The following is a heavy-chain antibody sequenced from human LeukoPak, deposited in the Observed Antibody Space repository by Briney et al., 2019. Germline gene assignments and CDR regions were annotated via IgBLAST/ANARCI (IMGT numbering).Heavy chain of an antibody. CDR2: IIPIFGTA. D-gene: IGHD2-2*01. J-gene: IGHJ6*03. CDR3: ARAVVVPAASIAYYYMDV. CDR1: GGTFSSYT. V-gene: IGHV1-69*01. Sequence: SVKVSCKTSGGTFSSYTITWVRQAPGQGLEWMGGIIPIFGTANYAQKFQGRVTITADESTSTAYMELSSLRSEDTAVYYCARAVVVPAASIAYYYMDVWGKGTTVTVSS.